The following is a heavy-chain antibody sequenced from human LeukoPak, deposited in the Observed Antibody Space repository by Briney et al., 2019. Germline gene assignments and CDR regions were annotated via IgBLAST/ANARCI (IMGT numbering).Heavy chain of an antibody. D-gene: IGHD6-19*01. CDR1: GFTFSDAW. J-gene: IGHJ4*02. V-gene: IGHV3-15*01. CDR2: IKSKPDGGTT. Sequence: PGGSLRLSCAASGFTFSDAWMSWVRQAPGKGLEWVGRIKSKPDGGTTDYAAPVKGRFSISRDDSENTLYLQMSSLTTEDTAVYFCTTGGRRTAVGGSPPTLDYWGQGTLVTVSS. CDR3: TTGGRRTAVGGSPPTLDY.